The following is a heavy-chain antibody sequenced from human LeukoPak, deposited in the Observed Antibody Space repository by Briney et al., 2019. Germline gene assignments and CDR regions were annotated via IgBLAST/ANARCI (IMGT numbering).Heavy chain of an antibody. CDR1: GFTLSGYG. CDR2: IWSDGSNK. J-gene: IGHJ4*02. V-gene: IGHV3-30*02. CDR3: AKESPYDYVWGSYRYGWNYFDY. D-gene: IGHD3-16*02. Sequence: GGSLRLSCAASGFTLSGYGMHWVRQAPGKGLEWVTVIWSDGSNKYYADSVKGRFTISRDNSKNTLYLQMNSLRAEDTAVYYCAKESPYDYVWGSYRYGWNYFDYWGQGTLVTVSS.